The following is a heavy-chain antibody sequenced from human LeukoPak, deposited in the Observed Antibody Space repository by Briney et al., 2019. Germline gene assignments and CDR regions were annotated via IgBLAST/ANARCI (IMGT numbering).Heavy chain of an antibody. D-gene: IGHD3-22*01. CDR3: ARGGRYYYDSSGYWTYFDY. J-gene: IGHJ4*02. Sequence: ASVKVSCKASGYTFTSYDINWVRQAPGQGLEWMGIINPSGGSTSYAQKFQGRVTMTRDTSTSTVYMELSSLRSEDTAVYYCARGGRYYYDSSGYWTYFDYWGQGTLVTVSS. V-gene: IGHV1-46*01. CDR1: GYTFTSYD. CDR2: INPSGGST.